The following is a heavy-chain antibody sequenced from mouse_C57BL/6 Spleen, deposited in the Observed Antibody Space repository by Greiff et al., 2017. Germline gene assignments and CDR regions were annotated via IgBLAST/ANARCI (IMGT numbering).Heavy chain of an antibody. V-gene: IGHV14-4*01. CDR3: VSGGGTLYYYAMDY. D-gene: IGHD1-3*01. Sequence: VQLQQSGAELVRPGASVKLSCTASGFNIKDAYMHWVKQRPEQGLEWIGWIDPENGDTEYASKFQGKATITADTSSNTAYLQLNSLTSEDTAVYFYVSGGGTLYYYAMDYWGQGTSVTVSS. J-gene: IGHJ4*01. CDR2: IDPENGDT. CDR1: GFNIKDAY.